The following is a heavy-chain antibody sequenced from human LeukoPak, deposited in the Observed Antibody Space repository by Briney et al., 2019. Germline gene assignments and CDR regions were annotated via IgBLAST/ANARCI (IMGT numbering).Heavy chain of an antibody. CDR3: ARDLDD. V-gene: IGHV3-30-3*01. Sequence: GRSLRLSCAASGFTFSSYAMHWVRQAPGKGLEWVAVMSYDGSNKYYADSVKGRFTISRDNSKNTLYLQMNSLRAEDTAVYYCARDLDDWGQGTLVTVSS. CDR2: MSYDGSNK. J-gene: IGHJ4*02. CDR1: GFTFSSYA.